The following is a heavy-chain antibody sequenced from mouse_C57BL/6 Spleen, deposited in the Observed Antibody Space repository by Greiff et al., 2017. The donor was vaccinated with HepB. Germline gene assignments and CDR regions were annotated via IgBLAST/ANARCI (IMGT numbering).Heavy chain of an antibody. CDR3: ARDDFYWYFDV. CDR1: GYSITSGYY. J-gene: IGHJ1*03. D-gene: IGHD2-4*01. Sequence: EVQLVESGPGLVKPSQSLSLTCSVTGYSITSGYYWNWIRQFPGNKLEWMGYISYDGSNNYNPSLKNRISITRDTSKNQFFLKLNSVTTEDTATYYCARDDFYWYFDVWGTGTTVTVSS. V-gene: IGHV3-6*01. CDR2: ISYDGSN.